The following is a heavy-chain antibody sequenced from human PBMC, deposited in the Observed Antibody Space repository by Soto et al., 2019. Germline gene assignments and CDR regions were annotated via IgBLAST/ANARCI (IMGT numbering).Heavy chain of an antibody. J-gene: IGHJ5*02. V-gene: IGHV3-33*01. D-gene: IGHD6-19*01. CDR3: ARDPVSSGSDDADNWFDP. CDR2: IWYDGSNK. CDR1: GFTFSSYG. Sequence: GGSLRLSCAASGFTFSSYGMHWVRQAPGKGLEWVAVIWYDGSNKYYADSVKGRFTISRDNSKNTLYLQMNSLRAEDTAVYYCARDPVSSGSDDADNWFDPWGQGTLVTVSS.